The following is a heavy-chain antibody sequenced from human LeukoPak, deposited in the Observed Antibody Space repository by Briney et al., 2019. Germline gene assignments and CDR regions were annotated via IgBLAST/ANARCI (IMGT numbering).Heavy chain of an antibody. CDR2: IKEDGSKK. V-gene: IGHV3-7*01. J-gene: IGHJ6*03. CDR1: GFTFSSYG. Sequence: PGGSLRLSCAASGFTFSSYGMHWVRQAPGKGLEWVAKIKEDGSKKYYVDSMKGRFTISRDNAKNSLYLQMNSLRVEDTAVYYCAREGYFYMDVWGKGTTVTVSS. D-gene: IGHD6-13*01. CDR3: AREGYFYMDV.